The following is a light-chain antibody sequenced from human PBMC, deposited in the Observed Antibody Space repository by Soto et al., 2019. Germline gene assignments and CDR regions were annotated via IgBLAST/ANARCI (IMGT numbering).Light chain of an antibody. J-gene: IGLJ1*01. Sequence: QSALTQPASVSGSPGQSITISCTGTSSDVGGYNYVSWYQQHPGKAPKLMIYEVSNRPSGVSNRFSGSKSGNTASLTISGLQAEDEADYYCNSYSSSSTHNYVFGTWTKLTVL. CDR2: EVS. CDR3: NSYSSSSTHNYV. CDR1: SSDVGGYNY. V-gene: IGLV2-14*01.